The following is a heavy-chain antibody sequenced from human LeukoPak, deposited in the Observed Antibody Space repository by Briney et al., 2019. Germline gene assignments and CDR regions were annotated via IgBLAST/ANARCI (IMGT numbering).Heavy chain of an antibody. Sequence: PGRSLRLSCAASGFTFSSYAMHWVRQAPGKGLEWVAVISYDGSNKYYADSVKGRFTISRDNSKNTLYLQMNSLRAEDAAVYYCARDSSPAAIAYYYYYMDVWGKGTTVTVSS. CDR3: ARDSSPAAIAYYYYYMDV. D-gene: IGHD2-2*02. V-gene: IGHV3-30*04. CDR1: GFTFSSYA. CDR2: ISYDGSNK. J-gene: IGHJ6*03.